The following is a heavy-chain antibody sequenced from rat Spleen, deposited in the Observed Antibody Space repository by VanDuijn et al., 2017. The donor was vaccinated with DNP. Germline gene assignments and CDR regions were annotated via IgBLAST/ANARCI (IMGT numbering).Heavy chain of an antibody. J-gene: IGHJ2*01. D-gene: IGHD4-3*01. CDR2: ISNTGDNT. Sequence: EVQLVESGGGLVQPGRSLKLSCAASGFIFSNYWMTWIRQAPGKGLEWVASISNTGDNTYYSDSVKGRFSLSRDNAKSTVYLQMDSLRSEDTAAYYCARRYNSGGFDYWGQGVMVTVSS. V-gene: IGHV5-31*01. CDR1: GFIFSNYW. CDR3: ARRYNSGGFDY.